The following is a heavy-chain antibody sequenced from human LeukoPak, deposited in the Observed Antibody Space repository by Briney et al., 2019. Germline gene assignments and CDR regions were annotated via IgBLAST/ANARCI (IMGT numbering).Heavy chain of an antibody. CDR3: ARSYYDSSGYYVKDDAFDI. CDR2: ISSSSSYI. CDR1: GFTFSSYS. D-gene: IGHD3-22*01. V-gene: IGHV3-21*01. J-gene: IGHJ3*02. Sequence: GGSLRLSCAASGFTFSSYSMNWVRQAPGKGLEWVSSISSSSSYIYYADSVKGRFTISRNNAKNPLYLQMNSLRAEDTAVYYCARSYYDSSGYYVKDDAFDIWSQGTMVTVSS.